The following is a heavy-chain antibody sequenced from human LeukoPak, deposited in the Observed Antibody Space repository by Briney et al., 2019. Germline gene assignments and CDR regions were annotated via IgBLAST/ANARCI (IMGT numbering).Heavy chain of an antibody. J-gene: IGHJ5*02. Sequence: SETLSLTCAVYGGSFSGYYWSWIRQPPGKGLEWIGEINHSGSTNYNPSLKSRVTISVDTSKNQFSLKLSSVTAADTAGYYCARGPIVVVPAAISSLDPWGQGTLVTVSS. CDR2: INHSGST. CDR3: ARGPIVVVPAAISSLDP. V-gene: IGHV4-34*01. CDR1: GGSFSGYY. D-gene: IGHD2-2*01.